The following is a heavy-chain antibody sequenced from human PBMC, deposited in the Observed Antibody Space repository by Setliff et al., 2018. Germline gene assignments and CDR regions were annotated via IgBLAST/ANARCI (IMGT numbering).Heavy chain of an antibody. CDR1: GDSFDTYY. D-gene: IGHD1-1*01. J-gene: IGHJ3*02. CDR3: RQAVVGRDVFDI. V-gene: IGHV4-34*01. CDR2: INHSRSG. Sequence: SETLSLTCGVSGDSFDTYYWSWIRQPPGKGLEWFGEINHSRSGDYNPSFKGRVTISVDTSKKQFSLTLTSVTAADTALYYCRQAVVGRDVFDIWGQGTVVTVSS.